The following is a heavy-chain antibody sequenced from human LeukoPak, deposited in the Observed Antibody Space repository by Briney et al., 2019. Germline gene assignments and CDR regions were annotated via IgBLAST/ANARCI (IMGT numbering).Heavy chain of an antibody. CDR3: AKDMGIVVVPAAHDY. CDR2: ISGSGGST. CDR1: GFTFSSYA. D-gene: IGHD2-2*03. V-gene: IGHV3-23*01. J-gene: IGHJ4*02. Sequence: GGSLRLSCAASGFTFSSYAMSWVRQAPGKGLEWVSAISGSGGSTYYADSVKGRFTISRDNSKNTLYLQMKSLRAEDTAVYYCAKDMGIVVVPAAHDYWGQGTLVTVSS.